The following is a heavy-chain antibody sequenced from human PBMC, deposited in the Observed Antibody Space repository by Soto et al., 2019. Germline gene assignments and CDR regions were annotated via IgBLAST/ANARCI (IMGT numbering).Heavy chain of an antibody. Sequence: GDSLKIACTGSGYSFTSYWIGWVRQIPGKGLEWMGIIYPGDSDTRYSPSFQGQVTISADKSISTAYLQWSSLKASDTAMYYCARLLSRYYYYGMDVWGQGTTVTVSS. D-gene: IGHD3-16*01. CDR3: ARLLSRYYYYGMDV. J-gene: IGHJ6*02. CDR2: IYPGDSDT. CDR1: GYSFTSYW. V-gene: IGHV5-51*01.